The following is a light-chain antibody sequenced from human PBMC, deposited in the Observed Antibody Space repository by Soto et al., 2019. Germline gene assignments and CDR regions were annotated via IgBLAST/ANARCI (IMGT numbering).Light chain of an antibody. Sequence: EIVMTQSPATLSVSPGERATLSCRASQSVSSNLAWYQQKPGQAPRLLIYGASTRATGIPARFSGSGSGTEFTLTISSLQSEDFAVYYCQQYSTWPPRYTFSQGNKLEI. V-gene: IGKV3-15*01. CDR2: GAS. J-gene: IGKJ2*01. CDR1: QSVSSN. CDR3: QQYSTWPPRYT.